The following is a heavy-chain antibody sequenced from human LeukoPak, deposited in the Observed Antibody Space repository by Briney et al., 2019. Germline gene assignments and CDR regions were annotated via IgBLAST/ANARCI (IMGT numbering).Heavy chain of an antibody. V-gene: IGHV3-30*03. Sequence: PGGSLRLSCAGSGSTFSTHAMHWVRQTPGMGLEWVGVVSPDGTDKYYADSVKGRFTISRDNSRNTIYLQMNSLRSEDTAVFYCAGAIGYFHYLGQGAMVTGSS. CDR1: GSTFSTHA. J-gene: IGHJ4*02. CDR2: VSPDGTDK. D-gene: IGHD2-21*01. CDR3: AGAIGYFHY.